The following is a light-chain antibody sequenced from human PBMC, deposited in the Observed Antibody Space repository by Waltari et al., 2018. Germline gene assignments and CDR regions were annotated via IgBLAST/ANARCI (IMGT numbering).Light chain of an antibody. CDR3: QQYSNWPYT. Sequence: MTQSPATLSVSPGERATLSCRASKSVSSKLAWYQQKPGQAPRLLIYGASTRATAIPARFSGSGSGTEFTLTISSLQSEDFAVYYCQQYSNWPYTFGQGTKLEIK. J-gene: IGKJ2*01. CDR2: GAS. CDR1: KSVSSK. V-gene: IGKV3-15*01.